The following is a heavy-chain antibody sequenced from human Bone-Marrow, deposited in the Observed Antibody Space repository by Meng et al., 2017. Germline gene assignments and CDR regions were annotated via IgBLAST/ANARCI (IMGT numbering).Heavy chain of an antibody. CDR2: FFYGRGA. D-gene: IGHD3-16*01. CDR1: GGSIRSSGYY. V-gene: IGHV4-39*01. CDR3: ARLNLGAPFDP. J-gene: IGHJ5*02. Sequence: QLQLPESGPGLVKPSETLSLTCTVSGGSIRSSGYYWGWVRQPPGKQLEFIGSFFYGRGAYYNPSLQSRVTISVDTSTNQLSLKVISVTAADTAVYYCARLNLGAPFDPWGQGTLVTVSS.